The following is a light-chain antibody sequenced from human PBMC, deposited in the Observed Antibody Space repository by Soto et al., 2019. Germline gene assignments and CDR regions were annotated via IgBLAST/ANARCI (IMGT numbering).Light chain of an antibody. Sequence: DIQMTQSPPTLSASVGDRVTITCRASQSISSYLNWYQQKPGKAPRLLIYAASSLQSGVPSRFSGSGSGTELTLTISSLQPDDVATYYCQHYNSYSEAFGQGTKVDIK. V-gene: IGKV1-5*01. J-gene: IGKJ1*01. CDR3: QHYNSYSEA. CDR1: QSISSY. CDR2: AAS.